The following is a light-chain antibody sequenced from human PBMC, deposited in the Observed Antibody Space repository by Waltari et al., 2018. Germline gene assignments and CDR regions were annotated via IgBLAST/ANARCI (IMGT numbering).Light chain of an antibody. Sequence: QSALTQPASVSGSPGQSITISCTGTSSDVDGYNYVSWYQQHPGKVPKLLIFDVSTRPSGVSNRFSGSKSGNTASLTISGLQAEDESDYYCCSFTSRSTWVFGGGTKLTVL. CDR2: DVS. CDR1: SSDVDGYNY. J-gene: IGLJ3*02. CDR3: CSFTSRSTWV. V-gene: IGLV2-14*01.